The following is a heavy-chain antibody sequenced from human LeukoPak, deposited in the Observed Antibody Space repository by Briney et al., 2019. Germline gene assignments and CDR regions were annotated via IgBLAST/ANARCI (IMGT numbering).Heavy chain of an antibody. CDR1: GFTFSFYS. CDR3: WRDHRPEVPTPDRSLSP. D-gene: IGHD1-1*01. Sequence: GGSLKLSCAASGFTFSFYSMHWVRQAPGKGLEWVSCISSSGNYIYYADSVKGRFTISRDNDKNSLQLQMNILRADDAAVYYCWRDHRPEVPTPDRSLSPWGQGTLVPVPP. CDR2: ISSSGNYI. V-gene: IGHV3-21*01. J-gene: IGHJ5*02.